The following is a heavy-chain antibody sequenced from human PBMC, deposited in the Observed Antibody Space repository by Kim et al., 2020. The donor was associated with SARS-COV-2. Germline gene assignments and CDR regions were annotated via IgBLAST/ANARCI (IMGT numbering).Heavy chain of an antibody. Sequence: SETLSLTCAVYGGSFSGYYWSWIRQPPGKGLEWIGEINHSGSTNYNPSLKSRVTISVDTSKNQFSLKLSSVTAADTAVYYCARYQLWSGIDYWGQGTLVTVSS. J-gene: IGHJ4*02. V-gene: IGHV4-34*01. D-gene: IGHD5-18*01. CDR1: GGSFSGYY. CDR2: INHSGST. CDR3: ARYQLWSGIDY.